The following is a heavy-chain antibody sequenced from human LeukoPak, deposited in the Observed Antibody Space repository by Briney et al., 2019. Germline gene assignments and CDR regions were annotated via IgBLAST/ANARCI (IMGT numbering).Heavy chain of an antibody. V-gene: IGHV3-9*02. Sequence: GGSLRLSCAASGFTSSSHTMHWVRQAPGKGLEWVSGISWNSDSTGYADSVKGRFTISRDNAKNSLYLQVNSLRAEDTALYYCAKAHLRSYDFSSAIDYWGQGTLVTVSS. D-gene: IGHD3-3*01. CDR3: AKAHLRSYDFSSAIDY. CDR2: ISWNSDST. CDR1: GFTSSSHT. J-gene: IGHJ4*02.